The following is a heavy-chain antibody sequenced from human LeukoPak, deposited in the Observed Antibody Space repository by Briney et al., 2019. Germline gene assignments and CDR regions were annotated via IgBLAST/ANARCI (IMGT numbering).Heavy chain of an antibody. CDR2: IIPIFGTA. CDR3: ARNSGCSGGSCYFYYYYGMDV. V-gene: IGHV1-69*01. D-gene: IGHD2-15*01. Sequence: GASVKVSCKASGGTFSIYAISWVRQAPGQGLEWMGGIIPIFGTANYAQKFQGRVTITADESTSTAYMELSSLRSEDTAVYYCARNSGCSGGSCYFYYYYGMDVWGKGTTVTVSS. CDR1: GGTFSIYA. J-gene: IGHJ6*04.